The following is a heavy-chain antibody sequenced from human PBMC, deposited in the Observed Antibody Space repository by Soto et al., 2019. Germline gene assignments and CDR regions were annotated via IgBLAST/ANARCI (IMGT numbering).Heavy chain of an antibody. D-gene: IGHD2-15*01. CDR1: GFTFSSYS. Sequence: EVQLVESGGGLVQPGGSLRLSCAASGFTFSSYSMNWVRQAPGKGLEWVSYIGSSGNSIYYADSVKGRFTISRDNAKNSLYLHMNSLRAEDTAVYYCARGTSCNTGSFSIFYYYYMDVWGKGTTVTVSS. J-gene: IGHJ6*03. V-gene: IGHV3-48*01. CDR2: IGSSGNSI. CDR3: ARGTSCNTGSFSIFYYYYMDV.